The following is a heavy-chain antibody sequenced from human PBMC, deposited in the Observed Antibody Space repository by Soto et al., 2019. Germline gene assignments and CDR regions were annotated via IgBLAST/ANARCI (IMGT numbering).Heavy chain of an antibody. CDR2: IYYSGST. J-gene: IGHJ6*03. CDR3: ARGSSSSPPTYYYYYYMDV. Sequence: SETLSLTCTVSGGSISSGGYYWSWIRQHPGKGLEWIGYIYYSGSTYYNPSLKSRVTISVDTSKNQFSLKLSSVTAADTAVYYCARGSSSSPPTYYYYYYMDVWGKGTTVTVSS. CDR1: GGSISSGGYY. V-gene: IGHV4-31*03. D-gene: IGHD2-2*01.